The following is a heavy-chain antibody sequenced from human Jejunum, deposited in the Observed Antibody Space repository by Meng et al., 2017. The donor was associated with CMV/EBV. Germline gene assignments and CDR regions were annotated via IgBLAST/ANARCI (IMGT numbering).Heavy chain of an antibody. J-gene: IGHJ4*02. Sequence: GDSMRSHYWSWIRQPPGKGLEWMGYVYYSGSATYSPSLRSRVSISLDMSKNQFSLNLRSVTAADTAMYFCARGLGHASNNSHDYWGQGTLVTVSS. CDR3: ARGLGHASNNSHDY. V-gene: IGHV4-59*11. D-gene: IGHD1-1*01. CDR1: GDSMRSHY. CDR2: VYYSGSA.